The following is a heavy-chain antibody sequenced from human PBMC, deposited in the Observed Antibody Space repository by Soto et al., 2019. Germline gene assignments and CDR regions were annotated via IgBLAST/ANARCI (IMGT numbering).Heavy chain of an antibody. CDR1: GDSVSSNSAA. J-gene: IGHJ6*03. D-gene: IGHD6-13*01. V-gene: IGHV6-1*01. Sequence: PSQTLSLTCAISGDSVSSNSAAWNWIRQSPSRGLEWLGRTYYRSKWYNDYAVSVKSRITINPDTSKNQFSLQLNSVTPEDTAVYYCARVQIDIAAAGTGYYHMDVWGKGTTVTVSS. CDR3: ARVQIDIAAAGTGYYHMDV. CDR2: TYYRSKWYN.